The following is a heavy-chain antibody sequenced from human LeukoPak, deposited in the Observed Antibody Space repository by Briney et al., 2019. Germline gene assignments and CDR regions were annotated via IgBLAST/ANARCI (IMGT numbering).Heavy chain of an antibody. J-gene: IGHJ4*02. CDR3: ARWGNVAAAIGLEKYFFDY. D-gene: IGHD2-2*02. Sequence: SETLSLTCTVSSGSISSSSYYWGWIRQPPGKGLEGIGSIYYSGSTYYHPSLKSRVTISVDTSKNQCSLKLSSVTAADTAVYYCARWGNVAAAIGLEKYFFDYWRQGTLVTVSS. CDR1: SGSISSSSYY. CDR2: IYYSGST. V-gene: IGHV4-39*01.